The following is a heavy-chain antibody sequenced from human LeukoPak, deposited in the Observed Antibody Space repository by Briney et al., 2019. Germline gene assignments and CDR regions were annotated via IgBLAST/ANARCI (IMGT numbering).Heavy chain of an antibody. CDR3: ARSNGHLGYCYYRMDV. J-gene: IGHJ6*02. V-gene: IGHV3-21*01. CDR2: IFSSSSYI. Sequence: PGGSLRLSCAASGFTFSSYSMNWVRQAPGKGLEWVSSIFSSSSYIYYADSVKGRFTISRDNAKNSLYLQMNSLRVEDTAVYYCARSNGHLGYCYYRMDVWGQGTTVTVSS. D-gene: IGHD3-16*01. CDR1: GFTFSSYS.